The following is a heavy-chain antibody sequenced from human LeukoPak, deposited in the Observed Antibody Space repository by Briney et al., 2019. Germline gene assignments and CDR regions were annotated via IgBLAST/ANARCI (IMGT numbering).Heavy chain of an antibody. J-gene: IGHJ4*02. V-gene: IGHV3-48*01. CDR1: GYTFSVYT. Sequence: GGSLRLSCGASGYTFSVYTMNWVRQAPGKGPEWISYISSGGSVMHYADSVKGRFTISRDNVENSLYLQMNSLRVEDTAVYYCTRDLEYWGQGVLVTVSS. CDR3: TRDLEY. CDR2: ISSGGSVM.